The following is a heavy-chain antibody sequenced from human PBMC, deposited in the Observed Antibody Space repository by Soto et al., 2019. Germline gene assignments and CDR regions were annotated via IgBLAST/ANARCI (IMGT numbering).Heavy chain of an antibody. CDR1: GFTFSSYA. Sequence: PGGSLRLSCAASGFTFSSYAMSWVRQAPGKGLEWVSAISGSGGSTYYADSVKGRFTISRDNSKNTLYLQMNSLRAEDTAVYYCAKTRPVGVWASLEWLVPDYWGQGTLVTVSS. J-gene: IGHJ4*02. V-gene: IGHV3-23*01. D-gene: IGHD6-19*01. CDR2: ISGSGGST. CDR3: AKTRPVGVWASLEWLVPDY.